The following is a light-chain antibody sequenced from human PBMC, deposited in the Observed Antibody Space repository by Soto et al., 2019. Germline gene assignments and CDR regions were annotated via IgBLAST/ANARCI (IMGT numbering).Light chain of an antibody. CDR3: SSYAGSNNYV. Sequence: LTQPPSASGSPGQSVTISCTGTSSDAGAHNFVSWHQQHPGKAPKLMVYEVSKRPSGVPDRFSGSKSGNTASLTVSGLQAEDEADYYCSSYAGSNNYVFGTGTKVTV. CDR1: SSDAGAHNF. V-gene: IGLV2-8*01. CDR2: EVS. J-gene: IGLJ1*01.